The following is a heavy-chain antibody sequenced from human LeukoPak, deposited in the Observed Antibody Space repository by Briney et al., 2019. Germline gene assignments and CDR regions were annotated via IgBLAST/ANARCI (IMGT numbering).Heavy chain of an antibody. Sequence: SETLSLTCTVSGGSITSSYGSWIRQPPGKGLEWIGYIYSSGSTNYNPSLKSRVTISVDTSKNQFSLKVNSVTAADTAVYYCARDIYGSGYRFFVYSDQGTLVTVSS. CDR3: ARDIYGSGYRFFVY. D-gene: IGHD3-10*01. CDR1: GGSITSSY. CDR2: IYSSGST. V-gene: IGHV4-59*01. J-gene: IGHJ4*02.